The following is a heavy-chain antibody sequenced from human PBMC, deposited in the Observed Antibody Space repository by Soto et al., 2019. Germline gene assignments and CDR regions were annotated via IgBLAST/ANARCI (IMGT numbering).Heavy chain of an antibody. CDR2: IFYSGST. V-gene: IGHV4-30-4*01. CDR1: CGSINNVDYY. J-gene: IGHJ4*02. CDR3: AREYGDFYFDY. Sequence: PSETLSLTCSVSCGSINNVDYYWSWIRQPPGKGLEWIGYIFYSGSTYYNPSLKSRVTISVDTSKNQFSLKLSSVTAADTAVYYCAREYGDFYFDYWGQGTLVTVSS. D-gene: IGHD4-17*01.